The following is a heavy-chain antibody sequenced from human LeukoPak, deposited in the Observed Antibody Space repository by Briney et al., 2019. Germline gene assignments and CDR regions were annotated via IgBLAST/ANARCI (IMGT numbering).Heavy chain of an antibody. V-gene: IGHV4-39*07. Sequence: SETLSLTCTVSGGSISSSSYYWGWIRQPPGKGLEWIGSIYYSGSTYYNPSLKSRVTISVDTSKNQFSLKLSSVTAADTAVYYCAGGDEFGELDYWGQGTLVTVSS. CDR3: AGGDEFGELDY. D-gene: IGHD3-10*01. CDR2: IYYSGST. J-gene: IGHJ4*02. CDR1: GGSISSSSYY.